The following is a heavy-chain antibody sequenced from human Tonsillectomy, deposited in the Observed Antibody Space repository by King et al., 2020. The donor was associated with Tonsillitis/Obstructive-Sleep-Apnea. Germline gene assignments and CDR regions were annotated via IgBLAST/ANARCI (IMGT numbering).Heavy chain of an antibody. CDR3: ARHLVRGPGGYNWYFDP. D-gene: IGHD2-15*01. CDR2: IDPADSYT. V-gene: IGHV5-10-1*03. J-gene: IGHJ2*01. CDR1: GYSFTSYW. Sequence: QLVQSGAEVKKPGGSLRISCKGSGYSFTSYWINWVRQMPGKGLEWMGRIDPADSYTKYSPSFQGHVTISADKSISTAYLQWSSLKSSDTAIYYCARHLVRGPGGYNWYFDPGGRGTLVTVS.